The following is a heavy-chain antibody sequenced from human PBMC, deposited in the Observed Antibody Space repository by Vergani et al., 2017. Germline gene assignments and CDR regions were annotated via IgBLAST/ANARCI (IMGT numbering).Heavy chain of an antibody. CDR1: GFTFSDYY. D-gene: IGHD4-23*01. CDR2: ISSSGSTI. J-gene: IGHJ4*02. CDR3: ARDQSYDYGGNRLSFGY. Sequence: QVQLVESGGGLVKPGGSLRLSCAASGFTFSDYYMRWIRQAPGKGLEWVSYISSSGSTIYYADAVKGRCTIARDNAKTSLYLQMNSLRTEDTALYYCARDQSYDYGGNRLSFGYWGQGTLVTVSS. V-gene: IGHV3-11*01.